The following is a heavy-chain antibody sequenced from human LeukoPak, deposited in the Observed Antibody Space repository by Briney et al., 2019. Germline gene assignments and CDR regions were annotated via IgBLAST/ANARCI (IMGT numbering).Heavy chain of an antibody. CDR1: GFTFSSYP. Sequence: GGSLRLSCAASGFTFSSYPMHWVRQAPGKGLEWVAVVSDDGNKKFDADFVKGRFTISRDNSKNTLYLQMNSLRGEDTAVYYCARGQLLLEGYFYYMDVWGEGTTVTVCS. CDR3: ARGQLLLEGYFYYMDV. CDR2: VSDDGNKK. V-gene: IGHV3-30*01. J-gene: IGHJ6*03. D-gene: IGHD2-2*01.